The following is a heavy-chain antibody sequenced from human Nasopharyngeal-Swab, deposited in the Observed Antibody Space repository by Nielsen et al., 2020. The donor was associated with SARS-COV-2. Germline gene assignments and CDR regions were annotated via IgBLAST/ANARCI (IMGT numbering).Heavy chain of an antibody. D-gene: IGHD3-10*01. CDR1: GGSFSGYY. Sequence: SETLSLTCAVYGGSFSGYYWSWIRQPPEKGLEWIGEINHSGSTNYNPSLKSRVTISVDTSKNQFSLKLSSVTAADTAVYYCASTPGDEYYYYYYMDVWGKGTTVTVSS. CDR2: INHSGST. J-gene: IGHJ6*03. CDR3: ASTPGDEYYYYYYMDV. V-gene: IGHV4-34*01.